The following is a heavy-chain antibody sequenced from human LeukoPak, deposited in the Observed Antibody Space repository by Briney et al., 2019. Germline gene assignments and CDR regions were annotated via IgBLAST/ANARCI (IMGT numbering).Heavy chain of an antibody. V-gene: IGHV3-21*01. CDR2: ISSSSSYI. CDR1: GFTFSSYS. CDR3: AGAKDSSSPPLDY. Sequence: PGGSLRLSCAASGFTFSSYSMNWVRQAPGKGLEWVSSISSSSSYIYYADSVKGRFTISRDNAKNSLYLQMNSLRAEDTAVYYCAGAKDSSSPPLDYWGQGTLVTVSS. J-gene: IGHJ4*02. D-gene: IGHD6-6*01.